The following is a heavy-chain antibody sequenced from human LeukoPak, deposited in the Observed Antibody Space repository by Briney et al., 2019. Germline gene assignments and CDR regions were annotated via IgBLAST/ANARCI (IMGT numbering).Heavy chain of an antibody. V-gene: IGHV4-59*01. J-gene: IGHJ6*03. CDR3: ARGHKDYYYPYYMDV. D-gene: IGHD2-21*01. Sequence: PSETLSLTCTVSGASISSYYWSWVRQPPGKGLEWIGYIYYSGSTNYNPSLKSRVTISVDTSKNQFSLNLSSVTAADTAVYYCARGHKDYYYPYYMDVWGKGTTVTISS. CDR2: IYYSGST. CDR1: GASISSYY.